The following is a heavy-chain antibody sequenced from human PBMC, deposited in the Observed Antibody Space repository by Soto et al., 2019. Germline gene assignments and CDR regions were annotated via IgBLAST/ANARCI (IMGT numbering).Heavy chain of an antibody. J-gene: IGHJ4*02. D-gene: IGHD2-15*01. Sequence: QVQLQQWGAGLLKPSETLSLTCAVYGGFFSGYYWSWIRQPPGKGLEWIGEINHSGSTNYNPSLKSRVTISVDTSKNQFSLKLSSVTAADTAVYYCARAGGSVDYWGQGTLVTVSS. CDR2: INHSGST. CDR1: GGFFSGYY. V-gene: IGHV4-34*01. CDR3: ARAGGSVDY.